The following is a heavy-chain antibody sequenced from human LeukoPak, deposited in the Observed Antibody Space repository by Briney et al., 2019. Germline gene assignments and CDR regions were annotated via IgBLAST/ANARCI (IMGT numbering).Heavy chain of an antibody. D-gene: IGHD3-10*01. Sequence: SETLSLTCTVSGGSISGSSYYWGWIRQPPGKGLEWIGSIYYSGSTYYNPSLKSRVTISVDTSKNQFSLKLSSVTAADTAVYYCARALYYYGSGSYSDAFDIWGQGTMVTVSS. CDR2: IYYSGST. CDR3: ARALYYYGSGSYSDAFDI. V-gene: IGHV4-39*07. CDR1: GGSISGSSYY. J-gene: IGHJ3*02.